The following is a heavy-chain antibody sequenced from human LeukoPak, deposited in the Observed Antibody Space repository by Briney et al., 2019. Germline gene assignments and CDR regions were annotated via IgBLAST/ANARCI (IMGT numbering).Heavy chain of an antibody. J-gene: IGHJ3*02. D-gene: IGHD2-2*01. CDR2: INPNSGGT. Sequence: APVKVSCKASGYTFTGHYMHWVRQAPGQGLEWMGWINPNSGGTNYAQKFQGRVTMTRDTSISTAYMELSRLRSDDTAVYYCARDQYQLLEAFDIWGQGTMVTVSS. CDR3: ARDQYQLLEAFDI. CDR1: GYTFTGHY. V-gene: IGHV1-2*02.